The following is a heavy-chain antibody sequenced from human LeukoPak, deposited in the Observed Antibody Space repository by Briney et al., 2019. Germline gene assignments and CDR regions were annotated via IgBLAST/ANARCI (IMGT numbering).Heavy chain of an antibody. D-gene: IGHD3-10*01. CDR3: GRHRSGSGTYFIDY. CDR1: GFTFSSYS. Sequence: AGSLRLSCVVSGFTFSSYSMIWVRQAPAKGLQRVANMRKDGSETKYVESVKGRFTISRDNAKNSQYLQMNSLRAEDTAVYYCGRHRSGSGTYFIDYWGQGTLVSVSS. J-gene: IGHJ4*02. V-gene: IGHV3-7*01. CDR2: MRKDGSET.